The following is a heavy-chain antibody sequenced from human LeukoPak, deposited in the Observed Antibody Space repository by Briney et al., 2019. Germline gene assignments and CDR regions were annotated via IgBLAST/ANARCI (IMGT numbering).Heavy chain of an antibody. CDR2: IRYDGSNK. CDR1: GFTFSSYG. J-gene: IGHJ5*02. D-gene: IGHD6-13*01. CDR3: AKDPPTDSSSWYDWFDP. Sequence: GGSLRLSCAASGFTFSSYGMHWVRQAPGKRLEWVAFIRYDGSNKYYADSVKGRFTISRDNSKNTLYLQMNSLRAEDTAVYYCAKDPPTDSSSWYDWFDPWGQGTLVTVSS. V-gene: IGHV3-30*02.